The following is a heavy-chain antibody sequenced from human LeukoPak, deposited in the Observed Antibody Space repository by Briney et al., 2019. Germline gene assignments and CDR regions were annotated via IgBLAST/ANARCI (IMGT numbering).Heavy chain of an antibody. Sequence: GGSLRLSCAASGFTFSSYAMSWVRQAPGKGLEWVSAISDSGGSTYYADSVKGRFTISRDNSKNTLYLQMNSLGAEDTAVYYCAKGGYIVVVVAGTSGSFGYWGQGTLVTVSS. J-gene: IGHJ4*02. CDR2: ISDSGGST. CDR1: GFTFSSYA. CDR3: AKGGYIVVVVAGTSGSFGY. V-gene: IGHV3-23*01. D-gene: IGHD2-15*01.